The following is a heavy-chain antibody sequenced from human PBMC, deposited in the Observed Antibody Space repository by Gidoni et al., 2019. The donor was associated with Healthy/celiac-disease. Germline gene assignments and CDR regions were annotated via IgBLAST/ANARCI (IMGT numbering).Heavy chain of an antibody. J-gene: IGHJ5*02. Sequence: EVQLLESGGGLVQPGGSLRLSCAASGFTFSSYAMSWVRQAPGKGLGWVSAISGSGGSTYYADSVKGRFTISRDNSKNTLYLQMNSLRAEDTAVYYCAKTKYCSSTSCYVGNWFDPWGQGTLVTVSS. D-gene: IGHD2-2*01. CDR1: GFTFSSYA. CDR3: AKTKYCSSTSCYVGNWFDP. V-gene: IGHV3-23*01. CDR2: ISGSGGST.